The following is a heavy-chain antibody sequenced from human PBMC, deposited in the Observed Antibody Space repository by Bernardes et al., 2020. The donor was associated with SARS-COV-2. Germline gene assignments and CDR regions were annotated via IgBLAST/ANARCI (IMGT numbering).Heavy chain of an antibody. Sequence: SVKVSCKASGYTFTSYGLSWVRQAPGQGLEWMGWICAYNGNTNYPQKLQGRVTMTTDTSTSTAYMELRSLRSDDTAVYYCARSLGVWFGQDYWGQGTLVTVSS. CDR1: GYTFTSYG. D-gene: IGHD3-10*01. CDR2: ICAYNGNT. CDR3: ARSLGVWFGQDY. V-gene: IGHV1-18*01. J-gene: IGHJ4*02.